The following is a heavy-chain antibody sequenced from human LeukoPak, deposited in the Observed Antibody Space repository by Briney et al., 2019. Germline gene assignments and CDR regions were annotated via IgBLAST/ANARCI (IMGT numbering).Heavy chain of an antibody. J-gene: IGHJ6*02. D-gene: IGHD1-26*01. CDR3: ARYARNSGSYYWTSYYHGMDV. Sequence: GASVKVSCKASGYTFTSYDINWVRQATGQGLEWMGWMNPNSGNTGYAQKFQGRVTMTRNTSISTAYMELSSLRSEDTAVYYCARYARNSGSYYWTSYYHGMDVWGQGTTVTVSS. CDR1: GYTFTSYD. CDR2: MNPNSGNT. V-gene: IGHV1-8*01.